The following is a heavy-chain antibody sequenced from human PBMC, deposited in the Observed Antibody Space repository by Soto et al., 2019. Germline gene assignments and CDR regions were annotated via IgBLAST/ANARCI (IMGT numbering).Heavy chain of an antibody. V-gene: IGHV3-33*01. CDR2: IWYDGSNK. CDR3: ARDRAAAGFYY. D-gene: IGHD6-13*01. Sequence: QVQLVESGGGVVQPGRSLRLSCAASGFTFSSYGMHWVRQAPGKGLEWVAVIWYDGSNKYYADSVKGRFTISRDNSKNTLYLQMNSLRAEDTAVYYCARDRAAAGFYYWGQGTLVTVSS. CDR1: GFTFSSYG. J-gene: IGHJ4*02.